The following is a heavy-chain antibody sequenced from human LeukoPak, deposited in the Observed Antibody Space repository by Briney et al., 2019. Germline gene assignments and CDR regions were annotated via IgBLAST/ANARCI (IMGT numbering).Heavy chain of an antibody. D-gene: IGHD3-10*01. CDR1: GDSISSYY. V-gene: IGHV4-4*07. J-gene: IGHJ3*02. Sequence: SETLSLTCTVSGDSISSYYWSWIRQPPGKALKWIGRIYTSGSTNYNPSLKSRVTMSVDTSKNQFSLKLTSVIAADTAVYYCARTHPLLIGAFDIWGQGTMVTVAS. CDR2: IYTSGST. CDR3: ARTHPLLIGAFDI.